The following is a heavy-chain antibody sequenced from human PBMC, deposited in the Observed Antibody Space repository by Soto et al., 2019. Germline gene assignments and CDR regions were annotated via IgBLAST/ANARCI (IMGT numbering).Heavy chain of an antibody. CDR2: MSSDGSRT. CDR3: ARGSRGWYGFDY. J-gene: IGHJ4*02. D-gene: IGHD6-19*01. V-gene: IGHV3-74*01. CDR1: GFTFSSDW. Sequence: EVQLVESGGGLVQPGGSLRLTCAASGFTFSSDWMHWVRQAPGKGLVWVSRMSSDGSRTNYADSVTGRFTISRDNAKSTLYLQMNSLRAEDTAVYYCARGSRGWYGFDYWGQGALVTVS.